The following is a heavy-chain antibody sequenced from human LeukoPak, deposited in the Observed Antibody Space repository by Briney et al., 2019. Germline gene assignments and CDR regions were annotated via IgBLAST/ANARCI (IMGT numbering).Heavy chain of an antibody. D-gene: IGHD4-11*01. J-gene: IGHJ4*02. CDR1: GGSISGSSYY. V-gene: IGHV4-39*01. CDR3: ARPQRYSNYALDY. CDR2: IYYSGST. Sequence: SESLSLTCTVSGGSISGSSYYWGWIRQPPGKGLEWIGSIYYSGSTYYKPSLKSRVTMSVDTSKNQFSLKLSSVTAADTAVYYCARPQRYSNYALDYWGQGTLVTVSS.